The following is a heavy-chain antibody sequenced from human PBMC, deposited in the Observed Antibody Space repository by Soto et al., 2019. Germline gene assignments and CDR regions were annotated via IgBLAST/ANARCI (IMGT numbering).Heavy chain of an antibody. V-gene: IGHV1-2*02. D-gene: IGHD3-3*01. CDR3: ARATLIIRQITNLGEASPGVVEH. CDR2: ISPESGVT. CDR1: GYTFTEYF. Sequence: QVQLVQSGAEVKMPGASVRVSCEASGYTFTEYFLHWVRQAPGQGLEWMGWISPESGVTNIAPNFEGRVTMTADTAITTAYMQLSGLRYDDTAVYYCARATLIIRQITNLGEASPGVVEHWGQGTLVSVSS. J-gene: IGHJ5*02.